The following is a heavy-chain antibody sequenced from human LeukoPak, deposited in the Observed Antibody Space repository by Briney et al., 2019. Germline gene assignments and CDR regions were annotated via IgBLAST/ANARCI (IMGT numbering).Heavy chain of an antibody. CDR2: ISSSSSYI. CDR3: ARDLLGYNYYYMDV. CDR1: GFTFSSYS. J-gene: IGHJ6*03. Sequence: GGSLRLSCAASGFTFSSYSMNWVRQAPGKGLEWVSSISSSSSYIYYADSVKGRFTISRDNAKNSLFLQMNSLRAEDTAVYYCARDLLGYNYYYMDVWGKGTTVTVSS. V-gene: IGHV3-21*01. D-gene: IGHD3-16*02.